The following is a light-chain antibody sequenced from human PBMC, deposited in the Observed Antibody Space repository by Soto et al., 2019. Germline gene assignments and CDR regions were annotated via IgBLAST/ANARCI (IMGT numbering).Light chain of an antibody. V-gene: IGKV3-20*01. Sequence: EIVLTQSPGTLSLSPGERATLSCRASQSVSSSYLAWYQQKPGQAPRLLIYGASSSATGIPDRFSGSGSGTDFPLTISRLEPEDFAMYYCQQYCSSPSTFGQGTKVEIK. CDR2: GAS. CDR1: QSVSSSY. CDR3: QQYCSSPST. J-gene: IGKJ1*01.